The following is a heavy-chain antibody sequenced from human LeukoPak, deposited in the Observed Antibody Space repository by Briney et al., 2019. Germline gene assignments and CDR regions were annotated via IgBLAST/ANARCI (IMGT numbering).Heavy chain of an antibody. D-gene: IGHD5-24*01. V-gene: IGHV4-30-2*01. CDR1: GGSISSGGYY. J-gene: IGHJ5*02. CDR2: IYHSGST. Sequence: PSETLSLTCTVSGGSISSGGYYWSWIRQPPGKGLEWIGYIYHSGSTYYNPSLKSRVTISVDRSKNQFSLKLSSVTAADTAVYYCARDGKGLQGWFDPWGQGTLVTVSS. CDR3: ARDGKGLQGWFDP.